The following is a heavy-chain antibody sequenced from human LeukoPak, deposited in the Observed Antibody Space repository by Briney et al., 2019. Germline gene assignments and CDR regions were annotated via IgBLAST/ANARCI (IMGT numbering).Heavy chain of an antibody. V-gene: IGHV1-3*01. D-gene: IGHD5-12*01. J-gene: IGHJ4*02. CDR1: GYTFSSYA. CDR3: ARDRGYSGYDHDFDY. CDR2: INAGNGNT. Sequence: GASVKVSCKASGYTFSSYAIQWVRQAPGERLEWMGWINAGNGNTKYSQKFQGRVTITRDTSATTAYMELSSLRSEDTAVYYCARDRGYSGYDHDFDYWGQGTLVTVSS.